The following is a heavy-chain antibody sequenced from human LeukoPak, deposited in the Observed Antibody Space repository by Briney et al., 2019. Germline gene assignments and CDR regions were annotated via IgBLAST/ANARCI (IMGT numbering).Heavy chain of an antibody. D-gene: IGHD5-18*01. V-gene: IGHV4-4*07. CDR1: GGSISSYY. Sequence: PSETLSLTCTVSGGSISSYYWNWIRQPAGKGLEWIGRVYTSGSTSYNSSLKSRVTMSVDTSKNQFSLKLSSVPAADTAVYYCARDVGGYNYGYSLDYWGQGTLVSVSS. CDR2: VYTSGST. CDR3: ARDVGGYNYGYSLDY. J-gene: IGHJ4*02.